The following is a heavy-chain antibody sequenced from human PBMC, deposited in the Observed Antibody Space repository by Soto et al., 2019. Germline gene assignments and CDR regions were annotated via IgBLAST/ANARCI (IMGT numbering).Heavy chain of an antibody. D-gene: IGHD4-17*01. CDR1: EFTISNYA. CDR2: ISYDGNNK. J-gene: IGHJ4*02. Sequence: GGSQRLPYAASEFTISNYAMHWVRQDKGKGLQWLAVISYDGNNKYYADSVEGRFTISRDNSKNTVYLQMNSLRLEDTAFYYCARGPSYSDSYFDHWGQGTLVTVS. V-gene: IGHV3-30*03. CDR3: ARGPSYSDSYFDH.